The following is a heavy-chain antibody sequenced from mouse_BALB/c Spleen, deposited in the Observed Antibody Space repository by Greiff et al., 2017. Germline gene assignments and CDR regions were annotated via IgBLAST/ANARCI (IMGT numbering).Heavy chain of an antibody. V-gene: IGHV5-12-1*01. CDR3: ATLFDY. CDR1: GFAFSSYD. CDR2: ISSGGGST. J-gene: IGHJ2*01. Sequence: EVHLVESGGGLVKPGGSLKLSCAASGFAFSSYDMSWVRQTPEKRLEWVAYISSGGGSTYYPDTVKGRFTISRDNAKNTLFLQMTSLRSEDTAMYYCATLFDYWGQGTTLTVSS.